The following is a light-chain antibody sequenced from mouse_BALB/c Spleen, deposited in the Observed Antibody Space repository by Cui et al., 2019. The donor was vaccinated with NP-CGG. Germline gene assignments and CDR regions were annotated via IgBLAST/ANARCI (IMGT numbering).Light chain of an antibody. J-gene: IGLJ1*01. CDR2: GTN. CDR1: TGAVTTCNY. Sequence: AVVTQASALTTPPGATVTLTCRSSTGAVTTCNYADWVQEKPDHLFTGLIGGTNNRAPGVPARFSGSLIGDKAALTITGAQTEDEAIYFCALWYSNHWVFGGGTKLTVL. CDR3: ALWYSNHWV. V-gene: IGLV1*01.